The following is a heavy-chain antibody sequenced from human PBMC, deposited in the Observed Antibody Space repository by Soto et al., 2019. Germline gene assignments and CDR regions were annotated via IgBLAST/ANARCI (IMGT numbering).Heavy chain of an antibody. J-gene: IGHJ4*02. CDR1: GFTVSSYW. V-gene: IGHV3-74*01. CDR3: ARDRTAASADY. D-gene: IGHD2-2*01. Sequence: GSLRLSCAASGFTVSSYWMDWVRQAPGKGLVWVSRINSDGSTTTYVDSVKGRFIISRDNAKNTLYLQMNSLRAEDTAVYYCARDRTAASADYWGQGALVTVSS. CDR2: INSDGSTT.